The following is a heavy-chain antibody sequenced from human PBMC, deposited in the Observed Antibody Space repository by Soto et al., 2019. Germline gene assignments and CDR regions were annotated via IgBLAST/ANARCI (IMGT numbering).Heavy chain of an antibody. CDR1: GYTFTSYY. CDR2: INPSDNST. V-gene: IGHV1-46*01. CDR3: ARARGWFDP. J-gene: IGHJ5*02. Sequence: QVPLVQSGAEVTKSGASVKVSCKASGYTFTSYYMHWVRQAPGQGLERMGVINPSDNSTTYAQKFQGRVTMTRDTSTSTVYMELTSLRSEDRAVYYWARARGWFDPWGQGTLVTVSS. D-gene: IGHD3-10*01.